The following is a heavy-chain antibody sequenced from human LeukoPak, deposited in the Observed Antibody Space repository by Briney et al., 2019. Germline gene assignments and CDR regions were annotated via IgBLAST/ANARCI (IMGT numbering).Heavy chain of an antibody. CDR3: AKVPRLLWFGELDY. V-gene: IGHV3-23*01. J-gene: IGHJ4*02. CDR2: ISGSGGST. D-gene: IGHD3-10*01. Sequence: PGGSLRLSCAASGFTFSSYAMSWVRQAPGKGLEWVSAISGSGGSTCYADSVKGRFTISRDNSKNTLYLQMNSLRAEDTAVYYCAKVPRLLWFGELDYWGQGTLVTVSS. CDR1: GFTFSSYA.